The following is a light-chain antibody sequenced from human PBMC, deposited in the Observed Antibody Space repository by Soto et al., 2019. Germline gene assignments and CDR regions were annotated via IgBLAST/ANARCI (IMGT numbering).Light chain of an antibody. V-gene: IGKV3-15*01. CDR1: QSVSSN. Sequence: TQSPGTLSSSPGERATLSCRASQSVSSNYLAWYQQKPGQAPRLLIYGASSRATGVPARFSGSGSGTEFTLTINSLQSEDFAVYFCQQYDNLPLTFGPGTKVDIK. CDR2: GAS. J-gene: IGKJ3*01. CDR3: QQYDNLPLT.